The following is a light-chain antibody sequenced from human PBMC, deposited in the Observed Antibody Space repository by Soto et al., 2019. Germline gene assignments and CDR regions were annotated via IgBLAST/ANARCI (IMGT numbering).Light chain of an antibody. Sequence: EIVLTQSPATLSVSPGERATLSCRASQSVSRSLAWYEQKPGQAPRRLIYGASTRATGIPARFSGSGSGTEFTLTISSRQSEDFAVYYCQQYNNWPPRTFGQGPKVEI. V-gene: IGKV3-15*01. CDR3: QQYNNWPPRT. CDR2: GAS. J-gene: IGKJ1*01. CDR1: QSVSRS.